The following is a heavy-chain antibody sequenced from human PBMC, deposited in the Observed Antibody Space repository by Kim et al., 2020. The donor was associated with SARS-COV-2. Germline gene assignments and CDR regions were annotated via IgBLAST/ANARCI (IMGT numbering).Heavy chain of an antibody. Sequence: GESLKISCKGSGYSFTSYWISWVRQMPGKGLEWMGRIDPSDSYTNYSPSFQGHVTISADKSISTAYLQWSSLKASDTAMYYCARHASSTVTTVYAFDIWGQGTMVTVSS. CDR1: GYSFTSYW. J-gene: IGHJ3*02. CDR2: IDPSDSYT. V-gene: IGHV5-10-1*01. D-gene: IGHD4-17*01. CDR3: ARHASSTVTTVYAFDI.